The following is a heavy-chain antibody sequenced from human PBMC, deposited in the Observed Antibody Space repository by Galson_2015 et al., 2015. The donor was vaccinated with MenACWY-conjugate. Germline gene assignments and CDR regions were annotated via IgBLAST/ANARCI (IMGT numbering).Heavy chain of an antibody. CDR3: ARGIGDYVDGSGDC. J-gene: IGHJ4*02. CDR2: IDSSGSDI. D-gene: IGHD4-17*01. V-gene: IGHV3-21*01. Sequence: SLRLSCAASGFIFSSYSMNWVRQAPGKGLEWVSSIDSSGSDIYYGDSVTGRFTISRDNAKNSVFLQMNSLRAEDTAVYYCARGIGDYVDGSGDCWGQGTLVTVSS. CDR1: GFIFSSYS.